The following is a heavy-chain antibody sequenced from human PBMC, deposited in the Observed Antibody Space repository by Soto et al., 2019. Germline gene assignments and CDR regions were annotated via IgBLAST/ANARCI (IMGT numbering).Heavy chain of an antibody. Sequence: QIQLVQSGAEVQKPGSSVKVSCKASGGTFSTYAISWVRQAPGQGLEWMGGIIPMSGRTTYAQKFQDRVTITADKSTTTAYMELSSLSSEDTAVYYCALGSDYLFDPWGRGTRVTVSS. V-gene: IGHV1-69*06. D-gene: IGHD4-17*01. J-gene: IGHJ5*02. CDR1: GGTFSTYA. CDR2: IIPMSGRT. CDR3: ALGSDYLFDP.